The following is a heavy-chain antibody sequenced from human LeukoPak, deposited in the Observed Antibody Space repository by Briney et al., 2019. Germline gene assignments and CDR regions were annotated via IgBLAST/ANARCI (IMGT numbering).Heavy chain of an antibody. V-gene: IGHV1-69-2*01. CDR3: ATSGLIRYFDWLLDAFDI. J-gene: IGHJ3*02. CDR1: GYTFTDYY. CDR2: VDPEDGET. Sequence: ASVKVSCKVSGYTFTDYYMHWVQQAPGKGLEWMGLVDPEDGETIYAEKSQGRVTITADTSTDTAYMELSSLRSEDTAVYYCATSGLIRYFDWLLDAFDIWGQGTMVTVSS. D-gene: IGHD3-9*01.